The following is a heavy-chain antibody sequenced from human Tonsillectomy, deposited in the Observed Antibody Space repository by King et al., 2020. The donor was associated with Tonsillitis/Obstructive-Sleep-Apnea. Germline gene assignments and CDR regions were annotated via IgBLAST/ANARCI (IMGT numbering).Heavy chain of an antibody. Sequence: QLVQSGAEVKKPGASVKVSCKASGGTFSSYAISWVRQAPGQGLEWMGGIIPIFGTAIYAQKFRGRVTITADESTSTAYMELSSLRSEDTAVYYCARGVGGHCSGGSCYSGDYWGQGTLVTVSS. CDR1: GGTFSSYA. CDR3: ARGVGGHCSGGSCYSGDY. D-gene: IGHD2-15*01. V-gene: IGHV1-69*12. J-gene: IGHJ4*02. CDR2: IIPIFGTA.